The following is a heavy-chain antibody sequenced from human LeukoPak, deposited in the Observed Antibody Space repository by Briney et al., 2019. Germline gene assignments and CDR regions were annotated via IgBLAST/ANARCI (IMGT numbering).Heavy chain of an antibody. Sequence: ASVKVSCKASGGTFSSYAISWVRQAPGQGLEWMGRIIPIFGTASYAQKFQGRVTITTDESTSTAYMELSSLGSEDTAVYYCASHGSDYLVTYYFDYWGQGTLVTVSS. CDR3: ASHGSDYLVTYYFDY. V-gene: IGHV1-69*05. CDR1: GGTFSSYA. J-gene: IGHJ4*02. CDR2: IIPIFGTA. D-gene: IGHD4-17*01.